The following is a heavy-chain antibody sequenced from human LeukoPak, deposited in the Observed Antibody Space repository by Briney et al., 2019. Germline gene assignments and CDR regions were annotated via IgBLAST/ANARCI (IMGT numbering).Heavy chain of an antibody. V-gene: IGHV1-69*13. Sequence: ASVKVSCTASGGTFSSYAISWVRQAPGQGLEWMGGIIPIFGTANYAQEFQGRVTITADESTSTAYMELSSLRSEDTAVYYCARDRWGIVGARIPLDYWGQGTLVTVSS. J-gene: IGHJ4*02. CDR2: IIPIFGTA. CDR1: GGTFSSYA. CDR3: ARDRWGIVGARIPLDY. D-gene: IGHD1-26*01.